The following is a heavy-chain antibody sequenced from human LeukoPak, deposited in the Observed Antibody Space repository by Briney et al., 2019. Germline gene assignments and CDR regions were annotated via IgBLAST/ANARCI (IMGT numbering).Heavy chain of an antibody. CDR3: ARYSSGWSFDY. V-gene: IGHV3-48*02. D-gene: IGHD6-19*01. CDR1: GFTFTGYS. Sequence: GGSLTLSCALSGFTFTGYSMNWVRQAPGGGLEWVSYISSSSSPIYSADSVKGRFTISRDNAKNSLYLKMNSLRDEDTALYYCARYSSGWSFDYWGQGTLVTVSS. CDR2: ISSSSSPI. J-gene: IGHJ4*02.